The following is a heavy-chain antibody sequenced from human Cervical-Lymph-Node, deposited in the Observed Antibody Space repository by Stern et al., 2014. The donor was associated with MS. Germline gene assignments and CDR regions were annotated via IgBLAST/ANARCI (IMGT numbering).Heavy chain of an antibody. CDR1: GDTFTDYA. CDR3: AREVGSLAMDV. V-gene: IGHV1-69*06. Sequence: QVQLVQSGAEVKKPGSSVKVSCKASGDTFTDYAISWVRQAPGQGPEWMGGIPPIFGSADYAQKFQGRLTITADRSTSTAYMDLSSLTSEDTAVYYCAREVGSLAMDVWGQGTTVIVSS. D-gene: IGHD1-1*01. CDR2: IPPIFGSA. J-gene: IGHJ6*01.